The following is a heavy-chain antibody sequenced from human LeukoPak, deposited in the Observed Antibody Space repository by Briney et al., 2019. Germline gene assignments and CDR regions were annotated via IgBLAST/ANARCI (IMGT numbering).Heavy chain of an antibody. Sequence: PGGSLRLSCPPCGFTSYSYGMHCVRQPPGKGLVWVSRINPDGRTTNYADSVKGRFTISRDNAKNTLYLQMNSLRAEDTAIYYCARVDGSGNSLFDYWGQGTLVPVSS. V-gene: IGHV3-74*01. CDR2: INPDGRTT. CDR1: GFTSYSYG. J-gene: IGHJ4*02. D-gene: IGHD3-22*01. CDR3: ARVDGSGNSLFDY.